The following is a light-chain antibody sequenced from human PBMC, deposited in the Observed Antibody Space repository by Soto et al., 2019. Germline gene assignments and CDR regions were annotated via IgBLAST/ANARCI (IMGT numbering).Light chain of an antibody. V-gene: IGKV1-5*01. CDR2: DAS. CDR1: QSISSW. Sequence: DIQMTQSPSTLSASVGDRVTITCRASQSISSWLAWYQQKPGKAPKLLIYDASSLESGVPSRFSGSGSRTEFTLTISSLQPDDFATYYCQQYNSYSYTFGQGTKLGIK. J-gene: IGKJ2*01. CDR3: QQYNSYSYT.